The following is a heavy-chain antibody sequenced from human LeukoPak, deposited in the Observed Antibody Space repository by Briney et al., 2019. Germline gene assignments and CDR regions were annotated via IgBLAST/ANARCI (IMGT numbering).Heavy chain of an antibody. CDR3: AKGWGGLGELDPKYYYYGMDV. J-gene: IGHJ6*02. Sequence: GGSLRLSCAASGFTFSSYAMSWVRQAPGKGLEWVSAISGSGGSTCYADSVKGRFTISRDNSKNTLYLQMNSLRAEDTAVYYCAKGWGGLGELDPKYYYYGMDVWGQGTTVTVSS. CDR1: GFTFSSYA. D-gene: IGHD3-16*01. CDR2: ISGSGGST. V-gene: IGHV3-23*01.